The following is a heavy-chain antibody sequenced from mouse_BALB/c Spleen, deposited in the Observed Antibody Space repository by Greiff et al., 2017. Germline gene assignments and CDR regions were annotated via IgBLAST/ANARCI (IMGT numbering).Heavy chain of an antibody. J-gene: IGHJ4*01. CDR2: ISSGGGST. CDR3: ARGGNQYYYAMDY. D-gene: IGHD2-1*01. V-gene: IGHV5-12-1*01. CDR1: GFAFSSYD. Sequence: DVKLVESGGGLVKPGGSLKLSCAASGFAFSSYDMSWVRQTPEKRLEWVAYISSGGGSTYYPDTVKGRFTISRDNAKNTLYLQMSSLKSEDTAMYYCARGGNQYYYAMDYWGQGTSVTVSS.